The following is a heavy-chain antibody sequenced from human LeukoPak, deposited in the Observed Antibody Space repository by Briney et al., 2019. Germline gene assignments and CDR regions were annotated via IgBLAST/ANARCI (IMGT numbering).Heavy chain of an antibody. CDR2: IIPIFGTA. V-gene: IGHV1-69*13. CDR1: GGTFSSYA. Sequence: SVKVSCKASGGTFSSYAISWVRQAPGQGLEWMGGIIPIFGTANYAQKFQGRVTITADESTSTAYMELSSLRSDDTAVYYCARALIVVPAAIHPNYYYYGMDVWGQGTTVTVSS. CDR3: ARALIVVPAAIHPNYYYYGMDV. D-gene: IGHD2-2*02. J-gene: IGHJ6*02.